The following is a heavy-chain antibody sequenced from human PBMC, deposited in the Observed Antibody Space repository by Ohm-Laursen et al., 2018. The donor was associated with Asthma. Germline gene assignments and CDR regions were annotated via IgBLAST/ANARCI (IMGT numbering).Heavy chain of an antibody. CDR3: ARENYYGSGSYITYYYYGMDV. J-gene: IGHJ6*02. Sequence: SLRLSCAASGITFSTYTIHWVRQAPGKGLEWVAFISNDGRNKNYADSVKGRFTLSRDISKNTLYLQINSLRAEDTAVYYCARENYYGSGSYITYYYYGMDVWGQGTTVTVSS. V-gene: IGHV3-30*04. CDR1: GITFSTYT. CDR2: ISNDGRNK. D-gene: IGHD3-10*01.